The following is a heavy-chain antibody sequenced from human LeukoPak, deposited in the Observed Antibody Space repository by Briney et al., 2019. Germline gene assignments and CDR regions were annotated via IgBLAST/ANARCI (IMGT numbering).Heavy chain of an antibody. D-gene: IGHD2-2*01. CDR1: GGSISSGSYY. CDR2: IYYSGST. V-gene: IGHV4-61*01. Sequence: SQTLSLTCTVSGGSISSGSYYWGWIRQPPGKGLEWIGYIYYSGSTNYNPSLKSRVTISVDTSKNQFSLKLSSVTAADTAVYYCARDQGGSSTNYYMDVWGKGTTVTVSS. CDR3: ARDQGGSSTNYYMDV. J-gene: IGHJ6*03.